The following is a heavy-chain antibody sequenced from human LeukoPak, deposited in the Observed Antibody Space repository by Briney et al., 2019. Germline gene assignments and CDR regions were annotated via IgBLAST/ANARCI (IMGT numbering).Heavy chain of an antibody. J-gene: IGHJ3*01. D-gene: IGHD6-19*01. V-gene: IGHV4-59*01. Sequence: SETLSLTCTVSGGSISSYYWSWIRQPPGKGLEWIGYIYYSGSTNYNPSLKSRVTISVDTSKNQFSLKLSSVTAADTAVYYCVKVPRSGCCAFDVWGQGTMVTVSS. CDR2: IYYSGST. CDR3: VKVPRSGCCAFDV. CDR1: GGSISSYY.